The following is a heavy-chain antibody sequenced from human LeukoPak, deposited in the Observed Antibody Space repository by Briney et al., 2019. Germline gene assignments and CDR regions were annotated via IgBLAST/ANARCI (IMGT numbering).Heavy chain of an antibody. D-gene: IGHD3-10*01. J-gene: IGHJ4*02. Sequence: GGSLRLSCAASGFSNYAMAWVRQAPGKGLEWVSAISGDGSATYYGNSVKGRFNISRDSSKNTLYLQMNSLRAEDTAVFYCAKYWGSSYNYAPFDSWGQGTLVTVSS. CDR2: ISGDGSAT. CDR3: AKYWGSSYNYAPFDS. V-gene: IGHV3-23*01. CDR1: GFSNYA.